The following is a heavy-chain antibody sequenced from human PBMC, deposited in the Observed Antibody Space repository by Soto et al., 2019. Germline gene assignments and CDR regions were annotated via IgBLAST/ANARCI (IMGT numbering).Heavy chain of an antibody. CDR1: GFTFSSYS. V-gene: IGHV3-21*01. D-gene: IGHD3-9*01. CDR2: ISSSSSYI. CDR3: AKAYDVLYYFDY. J-gene: IGHJ4*01. Sequence: GGSLRLSCAASGFTFSSYSMNWVRQAPGKGLEWVSSISSSSSYIYYADSVKGRFTISRDNSKNTLYLQMNSLRAEDTAVYYCAKAYDVLYYFDYWGQGTLVTVSS.